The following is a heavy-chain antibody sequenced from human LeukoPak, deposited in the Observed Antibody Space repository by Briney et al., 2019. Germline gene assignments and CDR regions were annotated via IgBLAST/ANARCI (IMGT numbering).Heavy chain of an antibody. CDR1: GYTFTSYG. CDR3: ARDRYSSGWYSSNFDY. D-gene: IGHD6-19*01. V-gene: IGHV1-18*01. CDR2: ISAYNGNT. Sequence: ASVKVSCKASGYTFTSYGISWVRQAPGQGLEWMGWISAYNGNTNYAQKLQGRVTMTTDTSTSTAYMELRSLRSDDTAVYYCARDRYSSGWYSSNFDYWGQGTLVTVSS. J-gene: IGHJ4*02.